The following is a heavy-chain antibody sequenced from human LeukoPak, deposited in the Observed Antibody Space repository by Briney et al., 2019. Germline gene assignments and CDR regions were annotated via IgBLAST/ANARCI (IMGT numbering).Heavy chain of an antibody. CDR2: MNPNSGNT. Sequence: ASVKVSCKASGYTFGTYAISWVRQAPGQGLEWMGWMNPNSGNTGYAQKFQGRVTITRNTSISTAYMELSSLRSEDTAVYYCARGSLSDAFDIWGQGTMVTVSS. CDR3: ARGSLSDAFDI. V-gene: IGHV1-8*03. CDR1: GYTFGTYA. D-gene: IGHD3-16*02. J-gene: IGHJ3*02.